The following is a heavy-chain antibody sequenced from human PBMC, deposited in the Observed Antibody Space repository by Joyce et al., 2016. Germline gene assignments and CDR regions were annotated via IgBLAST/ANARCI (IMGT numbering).Heavy chain of an antibody. D-gene: IGHD2-2*01. CDR1: GYRFANYY. CDR3: TRRYGSSAFYPSDAFDM. V-gene: IGHV5-51*01. Sequence: EGQLVQSGAELKKPGEALSISCQGSGYRFANYYVAWVRQVPRKGLEWMGMIRPGESDAKYSPSFEGHVTFSADKSTNTVFLQWSSLKASDSTIDFCTRRYGSSAFYPSDAFDMWGQGTTVTVSS. J-gene: IGHJ3*02. CDR2: IRPGESDA.